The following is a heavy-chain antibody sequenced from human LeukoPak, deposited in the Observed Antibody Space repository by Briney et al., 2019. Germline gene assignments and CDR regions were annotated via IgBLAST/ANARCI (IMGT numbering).Heavy chain of an antibody. V-gene: IGHV4-59*08. CDR2: IYNSGTT. Sequence: SETLSLTCTVSGGSISSNFWSWIRQPPGKGLEYIGYIYNSGTTNYNPSLKSRVAISVDTSKNQLSVKLSSVTAADTAVYYCARHDSSGPYNAFDIWGQGTMVTVSS. CDR1: GGSISSNF. J-gene: IGHJ3*02. D-gene: IGHD3-22*01. CDR3: ARHDSSGPYNAFDI.